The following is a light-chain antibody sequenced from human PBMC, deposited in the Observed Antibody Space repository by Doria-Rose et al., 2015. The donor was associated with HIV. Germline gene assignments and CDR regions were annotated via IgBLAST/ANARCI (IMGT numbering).Light chain of an antibody. J-gene: IGKJ1*01. CDR1: QSFSSTY. Sequence: EIVLTQSPGTLSLSTGERATLSCRASQSFSSTYLAWYQQKPGQAPSLLIYDGSTRATGIPDRFSASGSGTDFTLTINRLEPDDFALYYCHQYGTSWTFGQGTKVEI. CDR3: HQYGTSWT. V-gene: IGKV3-20*01. CDR2: DGS.